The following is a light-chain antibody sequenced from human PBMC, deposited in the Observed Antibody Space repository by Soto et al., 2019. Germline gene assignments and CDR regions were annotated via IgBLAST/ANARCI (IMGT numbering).Light chain of an antibody. V-gene: IGKV1-27*01. J-gene: IGKJ1*01. Sequence: DIPMTQSPSSLSASVGDRVTITCRASQGISSYLAWYQQKPGKVPKLLIYGASSLQSGVPSRFSGSGSGTDFTLTISSLQPEDVASYYCQKYNSAPRTFGQGTKVEIK. CDR2: GAS. CDR3: QKYNSAPRT. CDR1: QGISSY.